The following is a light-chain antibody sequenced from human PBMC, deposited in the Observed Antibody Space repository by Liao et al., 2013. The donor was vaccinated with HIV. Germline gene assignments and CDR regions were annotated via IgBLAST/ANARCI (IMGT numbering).Light chain of an antibody. Sequence: SYELTQPPSVSMSPGQTASITCSGDKLGDKYTCWYQQKPGQAPVVVIYYDSDRPSGIPERFSGSNSGNTATLSISRVEAGDEADYYCQVWDSNSDHPYVFGTGTKVTVL. CDR2: YDS. CDR1: KLGDKY. V-gene: IGLV3-1*01. CDR3: QVWDSNSDHPYV. J-gene: IGLJ1*01.